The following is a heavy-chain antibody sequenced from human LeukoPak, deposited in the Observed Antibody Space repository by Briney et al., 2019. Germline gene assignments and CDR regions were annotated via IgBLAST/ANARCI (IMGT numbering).Heavy chain of an antibody. CDR3: ARDRSPNYTAMDT. D-gene: IGHD5-18*01. J-gene: IGHJ5*02. V-gene: IGHV3-20*04. CDR2: INWNGGST. Sequence: GGSLRLSCAASGFTFEDYGMSCVRQAPGKGLEWVSVINWNGGSTGYADSVKGRFTISRDNAKNSLYLQMNSLRAEDTALYYCARDRSPNYTAMDTWGQGTLVTVSS. CDR1: GFTFEDYG.